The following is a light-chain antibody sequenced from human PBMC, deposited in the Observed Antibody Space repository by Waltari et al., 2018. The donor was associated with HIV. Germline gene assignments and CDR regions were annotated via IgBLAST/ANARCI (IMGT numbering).Light chain of an antibody. CDR3: STHTADHTLA. CDR2: EVT. V-gene: IGLV2-14*03. CDR1: ASDFGPYKY. J-gene: IGLJ3*02. Sequence: QSTLTQPASVSGSPGQSATISCIGTASDFGPYKYVSWYQQHPGNVPKVIIYEVTSRPSGVSHRFSASKSGNTASLTISRLQPEDEAVYFCSTHTADHTLAFGGGTHLTVL.